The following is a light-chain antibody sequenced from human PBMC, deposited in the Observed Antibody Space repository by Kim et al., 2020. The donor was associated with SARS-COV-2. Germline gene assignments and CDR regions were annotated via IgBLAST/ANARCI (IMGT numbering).Light chain of an antibody. V-gene: IGKV1-17*01. CDR3: IQKSNYTNT. CDR1: QDIRND. CDR2: GAS. J-gene: IGKJ5*01. Sequence: DIQMTQSPSSLSASVGDRVTITCRASQDIRNDLGWYQQNPGRAPKRLIYGASSLQSGVPSRFSGSGSGTEFTLTISSVQPEDFATYFCIQKSNYTNTFGKGKRREIK.